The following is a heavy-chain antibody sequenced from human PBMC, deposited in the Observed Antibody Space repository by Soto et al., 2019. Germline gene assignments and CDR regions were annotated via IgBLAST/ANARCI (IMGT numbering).Heavy chain of an antibody. CDR1: GFSFRRYV. Sequence: QPGGSLRLSCAASGFSFRRYVMTWVRQAPGKGLEWVSTISGGAGSAYYADCVKGRFANYRHTPTTPLNLQMNSLKAEETALYYCAQAPTFYYYACGVHWLDQWGQGNLLTVSA. CDR3: AQAPTFYYYACGVHWLDQ. D-gene: IGHD3-10*01. J-gene: IGHJ5*02. CDR2: ISGGAGSA. V-gene: IGHV3-23*01.